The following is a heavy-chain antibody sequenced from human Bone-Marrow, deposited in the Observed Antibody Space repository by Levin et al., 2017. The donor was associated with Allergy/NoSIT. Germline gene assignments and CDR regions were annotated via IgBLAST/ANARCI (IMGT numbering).Heavy chain of an antibody. Sequence: SETLSLTCTVSGASVTTYYWTWIRQTPGKGLEWIGYIYYSGTTNYNPSLKSRVSISRDTSKNCLSLKLTSVTAADTAVYYCAREMDNFYGMDVWGQGTTVTVSS. J-gene: IGHJ6*02. CDR3: AREMDNFYGMDV. D-gene: IGHD2-8*01. CDR1: GASVTTYY. V-gene: IGHV4-59*02. CDR2: IYYSGTT.